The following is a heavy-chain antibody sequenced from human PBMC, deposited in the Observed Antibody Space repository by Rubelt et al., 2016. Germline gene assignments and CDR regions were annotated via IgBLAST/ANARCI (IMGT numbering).Heavy chain of an antibody. J-gene: IGHJ6*02. CDR2: IYYSGTT. CDR3: ARDPSYGMDV. V-gene: IGHV4-34*01. Sequence: QVPLQQWGTGLLKPSETLSRTCAVYVGSFSGHAWAWIRQPPGKGLEWIATIYYSGTTYYNASLKSRVTISVDKSKNQFSRSLTSVTAADTAVYYCARDPSYGMDVRGQGTTVTVSS. CDR1: VGSFSGHA.